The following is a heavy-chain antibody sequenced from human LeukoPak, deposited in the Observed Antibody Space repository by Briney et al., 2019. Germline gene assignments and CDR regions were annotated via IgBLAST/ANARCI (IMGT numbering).Heavy chain of an antibody. CDR1: GYTFTGYY. J-gene: IGHJ5*02. CDR3: ARGNGDYVEDNWFDP. V-gene: IGHV1-2*02. D-gene: IGHD4-17*01. CDR2: INPNSGGT. Sequence: ASVKVSCKASGYTFTGYYMHWVRQAPGQGLEWMGWINPNSGGTNYAQKFQGRVTMTRDTSISTAYMELSRLRSDDTAVYYCARGNGDYVEDNWFDPWGQGTLVTVSS.